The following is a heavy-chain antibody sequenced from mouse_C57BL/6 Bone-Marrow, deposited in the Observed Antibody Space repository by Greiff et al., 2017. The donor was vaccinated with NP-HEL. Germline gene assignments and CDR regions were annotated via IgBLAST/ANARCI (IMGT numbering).Heavy chain of an antibody. CDR1: GFTFSDYG. CDR3: ARGPFDY. V-gene: IGHV5-17*01. CDR2: ISRGSSTI. J-gene: IGHJ2*01. Sequence: EVQRVESGGGLVKPGGSLKLSCAASGFTFSDYGMHWVRQDPEKGLEWVAYISRGSSTIDYADTVKGRFTISRDNAKNTLFLQMTSLRSEDTAMYYCARGPFDYWGQGTTLTVSS.